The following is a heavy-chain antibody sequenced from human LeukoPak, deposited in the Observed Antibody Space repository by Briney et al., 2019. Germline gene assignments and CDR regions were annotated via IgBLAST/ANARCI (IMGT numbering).Heavy chain of an antibody. J-gene: IGHJ4*02. Sequence: GGSLRLSCAASGFTFSSYAMHWVRQAPGKGLYWVAVISFDGSNKYYTDSVKGRFTISRDNSKNTLYLQMNSLRPEDTAVYYCAREGYSYGYSKWGQGTLVTVSS. CDR2: ISFDGSNK. CDR3: AREGYSYGYSK. V-gene: IGHV3-30*04. CDR1: GFTFSSYA. D-gene: IGHD5-18*01.